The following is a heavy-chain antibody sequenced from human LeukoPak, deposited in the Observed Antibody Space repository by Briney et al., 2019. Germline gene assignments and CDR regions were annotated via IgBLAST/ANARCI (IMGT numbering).Heavy chain of an antibody. CDR2: ISAKNGET. CDR3: ARVVRAPAAIPFWYFDL. Sequence: ASVKVSCKASGYTFINYGITWARQAPGQGVEWMGWISAKNGETIYAQKFQGRVTMTTDTSTNTGYMELRSLISDDTAVYYCARVVRAPAAIPFWYFDLWGRGTLVTVSS. V-gene: IGHV1-18*01. J-gene: IGHJ2*01. D-gene: IGHD2-2*01. CDR1: GYTFINYG.